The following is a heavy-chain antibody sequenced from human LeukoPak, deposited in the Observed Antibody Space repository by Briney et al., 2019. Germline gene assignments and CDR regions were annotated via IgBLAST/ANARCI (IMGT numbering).Heavy chain of an antibody. V-gene: IGHV3-7*04. J-gene: IGHJ4*02. Sequence: GGSLRLSCGASGFSFSSYWMTWVRQAPGKGLEWVANIKQDGSEKYYGDSVKGRFTISRDNAKNSLYLQMNSLRAEDTNVYYCARYSGSYHGFDYWGQGTLVTASS. CDR3: ARYSGSYHGFDY. CDR1: GFSFSSYW. D-gene: IGHD1-26*01. CDR2: IKQDGSEK.